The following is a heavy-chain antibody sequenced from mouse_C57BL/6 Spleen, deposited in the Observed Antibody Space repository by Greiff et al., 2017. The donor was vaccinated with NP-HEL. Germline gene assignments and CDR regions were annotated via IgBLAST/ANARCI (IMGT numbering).Heavy chain of an antibody. V-gene: IGHV1-52*01. CDR3: ARWGGDYYYDY. CDR2: IDPSDSET. J-gene: IGHJ2*01. CDR1: GYTFTSYW. Sequence: VQLQQPGAELVRPGSSVKLSCKASGYTFTSYWMHWVKQRPIQGLEWIGNIDPSDSETHYNQKFKDKATLTVDKSSSTAYMQLSSLTSEDSAVYYCARWGGDYYYDYWGQGTTLTVSS.